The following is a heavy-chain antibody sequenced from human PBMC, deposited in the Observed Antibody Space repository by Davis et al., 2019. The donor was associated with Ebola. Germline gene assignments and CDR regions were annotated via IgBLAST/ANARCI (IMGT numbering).Heavy chain of an antibody. V-gene: IGHV1-2*02. CDR3: ARGPAANAPLDY. CDR2: INPKSGAT. Sequence: ASVKVSCKAFGYTFIYYYINWVRQTPGQGLEWMGRINPKSGATTYAQRFQGRVTMTRHTSSGTAYMDLGSLKSDDTAVYYCARGPAANAPLDYWGQGTLVTVSS. D-gene: IGHD2-2*01. J-gene: IGHJ4*02. CDR1: GYTFIYYY.